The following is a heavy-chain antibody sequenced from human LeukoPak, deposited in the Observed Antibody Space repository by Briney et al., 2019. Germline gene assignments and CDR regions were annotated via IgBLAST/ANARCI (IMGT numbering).Heavy chain of an antibody. CDR1: GFTFSSFA. Sequence: GGSLRLSCAASGFTFSSFALSWVRQAAGKGLEWISGISGSGGRTDYADSAKGRFTISRDNSKNTLYLQMSSLRADDTALYYCAKSPPRCSGGSCYGYWGQGTLVTVSS. D-gene: IGHD2-15*01. J-gene: IGHJ4*02. CDR3: AKSPPRCSGGSCYGY. CDR2: ISGSGGRT. V-gene: IGHV3-23*01.